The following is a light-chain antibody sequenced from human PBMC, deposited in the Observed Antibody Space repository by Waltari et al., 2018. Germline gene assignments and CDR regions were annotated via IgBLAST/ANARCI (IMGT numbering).Light chain of an antibody. Sequence: DIQMTQPPSSVSASVGDRVTITCRASQGIATWLAWYQQKPGKSPKLLIYAASSLHTGVASRFSGTGSGTDFTLTISSLQPEDFAAYYCQQGNSFPLTFGGGTKVEI. J-gene: IGKJ4*01. CDR1: QGIATW. CDR3: QQGNSFPLT. CDR2: AAS. V-gene: IGKV1-12*01.